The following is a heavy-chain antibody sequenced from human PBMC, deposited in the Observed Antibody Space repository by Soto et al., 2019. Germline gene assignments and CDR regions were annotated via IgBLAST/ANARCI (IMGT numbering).Heavy chain of an antibody. Sequence: QVQLVQSGAEVKKPGSSVKVSCKASGGTFSSYAISWVRQAPGQGLEWMGGIIPIFGTANYAQKFQGRVTITADKSTSTAYMELSSLRSEDTAAYYCARDQNDILTGYSWFDPWGQGTLVTVSS. D-gene: IGHD3-9*01. J-gene: IGHJ5*02. CDR1: GGTFSSYA. CDR3: ARDQNDILTGYSWFDP. V-gene: IGHV1-69*06. CDR2: IIPIFGTA.